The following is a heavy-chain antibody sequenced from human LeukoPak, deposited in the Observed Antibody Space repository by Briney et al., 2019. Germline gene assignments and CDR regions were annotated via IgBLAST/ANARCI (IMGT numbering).Heavy chain of an antibody. CDR1: GFTVSSFW. Sequence: GGSLRLSCAASGFTVSSFWMHWVRKAPGKGLVWVSRISSDGSNTYYADSVKGRFTISRDNSKNTLYLQMNSLRAEDTAVYYCAAYSGSSPGGDYWGQGTLVTVSS. CDR3: AAYSGSSPGGDY. J-gene: IGHJ4*02. D-gene: IGHD1-26*01. V-gene: IGHV3-74*01. CDR2: ISSDGSNT.